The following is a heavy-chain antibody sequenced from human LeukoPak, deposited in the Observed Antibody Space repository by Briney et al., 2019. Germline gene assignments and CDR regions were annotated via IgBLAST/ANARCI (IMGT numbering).Heavy chain of an antibody. J-gene: IGHJ4*02. Sequence: GGSLRLSCAASGFTFSDHYMDWVRQAPGKGLEWDGRTRNKAKNYSTEYAASVKGRFTISRDDSKNSLYLQMNSLKTEDTAVYYCAAASGAAPAAIDYWGQGTLVTVSS. D-gene: IGHD2-2*01. V-gene: IGHV3-72*01. CDR3: AAASGAAPAAIDY. CDR2: TRNKAKNYST. CDR1: GFTFSDHY.